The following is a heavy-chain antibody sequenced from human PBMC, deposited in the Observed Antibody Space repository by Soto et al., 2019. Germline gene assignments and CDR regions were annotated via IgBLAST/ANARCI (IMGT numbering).Heavy chain of an antibody. D-gene: IGHD3-10*01. CDR1: GGSVSSGSYY. Sequence: SETLSLTCTVSGGSVSSGSYYWSWIRQPPGKGLEWIGYIYYSGSTNYNPSLKSRVTTSVDTSKNQFSLKLSSVTAADTAVYYCARTQNKMVRGVIDDWGQGHLVTVPS. V-gene: IGHV4-61*01. J-gene: IGHJ4*02. CDR3: ARTQNKMVRGVIDD. CDR2: IYYSGST.